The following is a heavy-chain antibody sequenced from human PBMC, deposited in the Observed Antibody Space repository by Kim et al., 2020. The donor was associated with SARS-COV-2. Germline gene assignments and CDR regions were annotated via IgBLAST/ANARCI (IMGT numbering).Heavy chain of an antibody. CDR1: GFTFSSYS. Sequence: GGSLRLSCAASGFTFSSYSMNWVRQAPGKGLEWVSYISSSSSTIYYADSVKGRFTISRDNAKNSLYLQMNSLRDEDTAVYYCARDYGRLRLGELSSLIDYWGQGTLVTVSS. J-gene: IGHJ4*02. CDR3: ARDYGRLRLGELSSLIDY. D-gene: IGHD3-16*02. V-gene: IGHV3-48*02. CDR2: ISSSSSTI.